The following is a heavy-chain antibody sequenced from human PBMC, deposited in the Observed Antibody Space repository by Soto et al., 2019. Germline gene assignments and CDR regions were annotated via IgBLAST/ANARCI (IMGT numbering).Heavy chain of an antibody. CDR1: GSTSSSDA. CDR2: ISGGGDSA. J-gene: IGHJ3*02. V-gene: IGHV3-23*01. Sequence: EVQLLESGGGLVQAGGSLRLSCRASGSTSSSDAMTWVRQAPGKGLEWVSVISGGGDSAYYADSVQGRFAISRDNSKNTLFLQMSSLRAEVTAVYYCAKVGYESGGYYYHDAFHIWGQGTMVTVSS. CDR3: AKVGYESGGYYYHDAFHI. D-gene: IGHD3-22*01.